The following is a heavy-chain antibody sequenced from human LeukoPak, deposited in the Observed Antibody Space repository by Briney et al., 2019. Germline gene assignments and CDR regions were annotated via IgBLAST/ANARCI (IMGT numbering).Heavy chain of an antibody. D-gene: IGHD3-10*01. CDR2: VSTNGDVT. CDR1: GLTFNSHS. J-gene: IGHJ4*02. Sequence: GGSLRLSCVASGLTFNSHSMSWVRQAPALGLQWVSVVSTNGDVTFYADSVKGRFTISRDNSKNTLFLQMNSLRAEDTAVYCCAKLSLSGRSQSADYWGQGTLVTVSS. V-gene: IGHV3-23*01. CDR3: AKLSLSGRSQSADY.